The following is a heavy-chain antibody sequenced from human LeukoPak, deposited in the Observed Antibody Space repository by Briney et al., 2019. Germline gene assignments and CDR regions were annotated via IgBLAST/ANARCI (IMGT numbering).Heavy chain of an antibody. CDR1: GYIFTDYF. CDR3: ARWTTSGWQEPFDR. Sequence: ASVKVSCKASGYIFTDYFIHWVRQAPGQGLEWMGRINPHSGGTDYAQEFQDRFTMTRDTSINTAYMELSRLRSDDTAVYFCARWTTSGWQEPFDRWGQGTLVTVSS. J-gene: IGHJ4*02. CDR2: INPHSGGT. V-gene: IGHV1-2*06. D-gene: IGHD6-19*01.